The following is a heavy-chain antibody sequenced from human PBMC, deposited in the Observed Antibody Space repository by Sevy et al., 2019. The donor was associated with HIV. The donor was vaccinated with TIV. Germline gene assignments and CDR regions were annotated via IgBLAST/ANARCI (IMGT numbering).Heavy chain of an antibody. CDR3: AKGGTTVTTLNWYFDL. D-gene: IGHD4-17*01. Sequence: GGSLRLSCAASGFTFKNYGMHWVRQAPGKGLEWVALISYDESHKYYADSVKGRFILSRDNSKSTLSLKMNSLRTEDTAIYYCAKGGTTVTTLNWYFDLWGRGTLVTVSS. J-gene: IGHJ2*01. CDR2: ISYDESHK. V-gene: IGHV3-30*18. CDR1: GFTFKNYG.